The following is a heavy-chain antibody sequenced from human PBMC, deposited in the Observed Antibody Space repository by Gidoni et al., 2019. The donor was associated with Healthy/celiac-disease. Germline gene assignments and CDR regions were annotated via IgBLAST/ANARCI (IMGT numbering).Heavy chain of an antibody. V-gene: IGHV3-30*02. J-gene: IGHJ3*02. CDR2: IRYDGSNK. D-gene: IGHD5-12*01. CDR3: GVATIDAFDI. Sequence: QVQLVESGGGVVQPGGSLRLSCAASGFPFSSYGMHWVRQAPGKGLEWVAFIRYDGSNKYYADSVKGRFTISRDNSKNTLYLQMNSLRAEDTAVYYCGVATIDAFDIWGQGTMVTVSS. CDR1: GFPFSSYG.